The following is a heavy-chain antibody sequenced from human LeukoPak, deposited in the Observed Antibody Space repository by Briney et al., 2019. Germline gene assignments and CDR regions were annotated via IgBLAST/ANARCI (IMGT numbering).Heavy chain of an antibody. J-gene: IGHJ6*02. CDR2: IRDKAKSYTT. Sequence: GGSLRLSCAASGFTFSDHYMDWVRQVSGKGLEWVGRIRDKAKSYTTEYAACVNGRFSISRDDSRYSLYLQMKSLKTEDTAVYYCARGPTATHSYHYGMDIWGQGTTVTVSS. D-gene: IGHD4-17*01. CDR3: ARGPTATHSYHYGMDI. V-gene: IGHV3-72*01. CDR1: GFTFSDHY.